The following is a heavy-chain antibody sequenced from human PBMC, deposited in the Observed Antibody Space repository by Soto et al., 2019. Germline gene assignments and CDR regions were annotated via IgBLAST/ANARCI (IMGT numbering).Heavy chain of an antibody. CDR2: ISAYNGNT. CDR3: ARETGKQLGPTSYDEAFDI. D-gene: IGHD6-6*01. J-gene: IGHJ3*02. CDR1: GYTFTSYG. Sequence: ASVKVSCKASGYTFTSYGISWVRQAPGQGLEWMGWISAYNGNTNYAQKLQGRVTMTTDTSTSTAYMELRSLRSDDTAVYYCARETGKQLGPTSYDEAFDIWGQGTMVTVSS. V-gene: IGHV1-18*01.